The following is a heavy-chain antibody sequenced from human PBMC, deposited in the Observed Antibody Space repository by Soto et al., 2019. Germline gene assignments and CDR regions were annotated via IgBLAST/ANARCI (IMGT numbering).Heavy chain of an antibody. Sequence: GGSLRLSCAASGFTFSSYAMSWVRQAPGKGLEWVSAIRGSGGTTSYADSVKGRFTISRDNSKNTLYLQMNSLRAEDTAVYYCAKSFYHVQINYYFDYWGQGTLVTVSS. CDR1: GFTFSSYA. CDR2: IRGSGGTT. J-gene: IGHJ4*02. D-gene: IGHD2-2*01. CDR3: AKSFYHVQINYYFDY. V-gene: IGHV3-23*01.